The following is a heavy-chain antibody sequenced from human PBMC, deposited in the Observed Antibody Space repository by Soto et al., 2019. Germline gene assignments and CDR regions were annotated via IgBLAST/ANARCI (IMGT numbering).Heavy chain of an antibody. CDR3: ARVPYCSGGSCYSPGWFDP. J-gene: IGHJ5*02. D-gene: IGHD2-15*01. Sequence: EAQLVESGGGLVQPGGSLRLSCAASGFTVSSNYMSWVRQAPGKGLEWVSVIYSGGSTYYADSVKGRFTISRHNSKNTLYLQMNSLRAEDTAVYYCARVPYCSGGSCYSPGWFDPWGQGTLVTVSS. V-gene: IGHV3-53*04. CDR1: GFTVSSNY. CDR2: IYSGGST.